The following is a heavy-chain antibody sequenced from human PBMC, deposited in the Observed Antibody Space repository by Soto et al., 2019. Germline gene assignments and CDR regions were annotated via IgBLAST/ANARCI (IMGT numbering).Heavy chain of an antibody. D-gene: IGHD6-13*01. CDR3: ARVSSSWYKDYFDY. CDR2: IIPIFGTT. V-gene: IGHV1-69*12. Sequence: QVQLVQSGAEVKKPGSSVKVSCKASGGTFSNYAISWVRQAPGQGLEWMGGIIPIFGTTNYAQRVQGRVTITADESTSTAYMELSSLRYEDTAVYYCARVSSSWYKDYFDYWGQGTLVTVSS. J-gene: IGHJ4*02. CDR1: GGTFSNYA.